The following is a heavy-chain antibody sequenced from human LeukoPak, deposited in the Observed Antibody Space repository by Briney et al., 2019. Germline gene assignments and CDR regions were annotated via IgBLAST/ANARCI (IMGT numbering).Heavy chain of an antibody. CDR2: IYTSGST. CDR1: GGSISSGSYY. V-gene: IGHV4-61*02. CDR3: AGAPRLAVAGTHFDY. Sequence: SETLSLTCTVSGGSISSGSYYWSWIRQPAGKGLEWIGRIYTSGSTNYNPSLKSRVTISVDTSKNQFSLKLGSVTAADTAVYYCAGAPRLAVAGTHFDYWGPGTLVTVSS. D-gene: IGHD6-19*01. J-gene: IGHJ4*02.